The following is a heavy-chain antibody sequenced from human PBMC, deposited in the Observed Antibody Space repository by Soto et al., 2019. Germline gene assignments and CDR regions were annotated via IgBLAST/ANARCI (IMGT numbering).Heavy chain of an antibody. CDR2: IIPILGIA. V-gene: IGHV1-69*02. D-gene: IGHD2-2*01. CDR1: GGTFSSYT. J-gene: IGHJ6*03. Sequence: ASVKVSCKASGGTFSSYTISWVRQAPGQGLEWMGRIIPILGIANYAQKFQGRVTTTADKSTSTAYMELSSLRSEDTAVYYCARVDCSSTSCYYYMDVWGKGTTVTVSS. CDR3: ARVDCSSTSCYYYMDV.